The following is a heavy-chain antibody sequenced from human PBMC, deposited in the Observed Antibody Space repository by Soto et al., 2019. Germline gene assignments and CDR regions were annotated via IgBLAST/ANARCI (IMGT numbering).Heavy chain of an antibody. D-gene: IGHD2-2*01. J-gene: IGHJ6*02. CDR2: LIPIFGTA. V-gene: IGHV1-69*12. Sequence: QVQLVQSGAEVKKPGSSVKVSCKASGGTFSSYAISWVRQAPGQGLEWMGGLIPIFGTANYAQKFQGRVTITADEAKSTAYLELTSLRSEDTAVYYCARPFPAAVYYYGMDVWGQVTTFTVAS. CDR1: GGTFSSYA. CDR3: ARPFPAAVYYYGMDV.